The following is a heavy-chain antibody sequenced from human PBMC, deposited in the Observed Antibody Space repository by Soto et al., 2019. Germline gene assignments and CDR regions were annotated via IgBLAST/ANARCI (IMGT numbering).Heavy chain of an antibody. Sequence: ASVKVSCKASGYTFTDYYIHWVRQASGQGLEQMGWINPNSGATYYAQKFQGRVTMTRDTCISTGYLELTSLRSDDTAMYYCARDHVGDVSSFDIRG. J-gene: IGHJ3*02. CDR1: GYTFTDYY. CDR3: ARDHVGDVSSFDI. D-gene: IGHD1-26*01. CDR2: INPNSGAT. V-gene: IGHV1-2*02.